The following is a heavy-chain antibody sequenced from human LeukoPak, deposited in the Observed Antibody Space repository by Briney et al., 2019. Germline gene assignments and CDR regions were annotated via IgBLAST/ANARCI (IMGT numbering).Heavy chain of an antibody. Sequence: GGSMRLSCAASGFTFSSYSMNWVRQAPGKGLEWVSSISSSSSYIYYADSVEGRFTISRDNAKNSLYLQMNSLRAEDTAVYYCARVYSTIFGVVRNWFDPWGQGTLVTVSS. CDR1: GFTFSSYS. J-gene: IGHJ5*02. V-gene: IGHV3-21*01. D-gene: IGHD3-3*01. CDR3: ARVYSTIFGVVRNWFDP. CDR2: ISSSSSYI.